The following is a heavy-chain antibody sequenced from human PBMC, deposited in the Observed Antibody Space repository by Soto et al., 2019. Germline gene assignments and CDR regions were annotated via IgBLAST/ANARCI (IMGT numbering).Heavy chain of an antibody. Sequence: EVQLVESGGGLVQPGGSLRLSCAASGFTFSSYWMHWVRQAPGKGLVWVSRINSDGSSTTYADSVKGRFTISRDNAKNTLYLQMNSLRAEDTAVYYCARVETCSSTSCYSVFDSWSQGTLVTVSS. CDR2: INSDGSST. CDR1: GFTFSSYW. CDR3: ARVETCSSTSCYSVFDS. J-gene: IGHJ4*02. V-gene: IGHV3-74*03. D-gene: IGHD2-2*01.